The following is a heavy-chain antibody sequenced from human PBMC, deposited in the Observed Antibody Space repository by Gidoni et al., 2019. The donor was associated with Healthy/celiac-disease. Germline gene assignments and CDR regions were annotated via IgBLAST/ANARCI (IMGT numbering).Heavy chain of an antibody. CDR3: AKDVGDNWFDP. J-gene: IGHJ5*02. CDR1: GFTFDDYA. D-gene: IGHD4-17*01. CDR2: IRWNSGSI. V-gene: IGHV3-9*01. Sequence: EVQLVESGGGLVQPGRSLRLSCAASGFTFDDYAMHCVRQAPGKCLEWVSGIRWNSGSIGYADSVKGRFTISRDNAKNSLYLQMNSLRAEDTALYYCAKDVGDNWFDPWGQGTLVTVSS.